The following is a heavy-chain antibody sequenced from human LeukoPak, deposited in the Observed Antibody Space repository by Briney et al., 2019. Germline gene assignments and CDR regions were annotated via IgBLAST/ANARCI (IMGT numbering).Heavy chain of an antibody. CDR2: INHSGST. J-gene: IGHJ4*02. D-gene: IGHD5-24*01. V-gene: IGHV4-30-2*01. Sequence: PSETLSLTCAVSGGSISSGGYSWSWIRQPPGKGLEWIGEINHSGSTNYNPSLKSRVTISIDTSKNQFSLKLSSVTAADTAVYYCARIAEMATIGHWGQGTLVTVSS. CDR3: ARIAEMATIGH. CDR1: GGSISSGGYS.